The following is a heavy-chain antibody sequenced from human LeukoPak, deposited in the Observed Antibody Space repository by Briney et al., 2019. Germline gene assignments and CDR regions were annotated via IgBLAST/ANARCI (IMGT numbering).Heavy chain of an antibody. Sequence: PGGSLRLSCAASGFTFSSYSMNWVRQAPGEGLEWVSSISSSSSYIYYADSVKGRFTISRDNAKNSLYLQMNSLRAEDTAVYYCARDVLWRYSSSSYFDYWGQGTLVTVSS. CDR2: ISSSSSYI. CDR1: GFTFSSYS. J-gene: IGHJ4*02. CDR3: ARDVLWRYSSSSYFDY. D-gene: IGHD6-6*01. V-gene: IGHV3-21*01.